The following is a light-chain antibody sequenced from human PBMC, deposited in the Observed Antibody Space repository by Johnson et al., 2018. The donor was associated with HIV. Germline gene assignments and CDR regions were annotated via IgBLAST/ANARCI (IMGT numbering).Light chain of an antibody. CDR2: DNN. Sequence: QSVLTQPPSVSAAPGQKVTISCSGIGSNIGRNYVSWYQQLPGTAPKLLIFDNNKRPSGIPDRFSASKSGTSATLGITGLQTGDEADYYCGTWDSSLSAYVFGTGTKVTVL. V-gene: IGLV1-51*01. CDR3: GTWDSSLSAYV. J-gene: IGLJ1*01. CDR1: GSNIGRNY.